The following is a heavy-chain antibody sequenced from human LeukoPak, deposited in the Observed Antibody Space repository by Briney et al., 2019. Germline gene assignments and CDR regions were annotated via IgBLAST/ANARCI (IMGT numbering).Heavy chain of an antibody. Sequence: SETLSLNCTVSGGSISSYYWSWIRQPAGKGLEWIGRIYTSGSTNYNPSLKSRVTMSVDTSKNQFSLKLSSVTAADTAVYYCARESRDNWDYWYFDIWGRGTLVTVSS. D-gene: IGHD1-1*01. V-gene: IGHV4-4*07. CDR2: IYTSGST. CDR3: ARESRDNWDYWYFDI. J-gene: IGHJ2*01. CDR1: GGSISSYY.